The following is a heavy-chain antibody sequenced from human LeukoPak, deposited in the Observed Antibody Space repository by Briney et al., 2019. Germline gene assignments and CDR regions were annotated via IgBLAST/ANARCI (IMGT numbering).Heavy chain of an antibody. J-gene: IGHJ4*02. CDR1: GFTFSSYA. V-gene: IGHV3-23*01. Sequence: GGSLRLSCAASGFTFSSYAMSWVRQAPGKGLEWVSAISGSGGSTYYADSVKGRFTISRDNSKNTLYLQMNSLRAEDTAVYYCANFRNHFDWLPVDYWGQGTLVTVSS. D-gene: IGHD3-9*01. CDR2: ISGSGGST. CDR3: ANFRNHFDWLPVDY.